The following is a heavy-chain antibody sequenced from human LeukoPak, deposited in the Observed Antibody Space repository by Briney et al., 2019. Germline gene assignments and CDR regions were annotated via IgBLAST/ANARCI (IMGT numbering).Heavy chain of an antibody. CDR1: GGSIGTYY. CDR3: ARHIGGGIEDMDV. V-gene: IGHV4-59*08. CDR2: IYVTGN. Sequence: SETLSLTCTVSGGSIGTYYWSWVRQSPGRGLEWIGYIYVTGNRYNPYLQSRVTISVDTSRNRFFLKMSSVTAADTAVYYCARHIGGGIEDMDVWGKGTKVTVSS. J-gene: IGHJ6*03. D-gene: IGHD3-16*02.